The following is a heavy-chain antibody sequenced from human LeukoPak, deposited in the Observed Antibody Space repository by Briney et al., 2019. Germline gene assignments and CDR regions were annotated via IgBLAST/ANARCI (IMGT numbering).Heavy chain of an antibody. CDR1: GFTFDDYA. J-gene: IGHJ4*02. CDR3: AKTRNYGDFVDYFDY. CDR2: ISWNSGSI. V-gene: IGHV3-9*01. D-gene: IGHD4-17*01. Sequence: PGGSLRLSCAASGFTFDDYAMHWVRQAPGKGLEWVSGISWNSGSIGYADSVKGRFTISRDNSKNTLYLQMNSLRAEDTAVYYCAKTRNYGDFVDYFDYWGQGTLVTVSS.